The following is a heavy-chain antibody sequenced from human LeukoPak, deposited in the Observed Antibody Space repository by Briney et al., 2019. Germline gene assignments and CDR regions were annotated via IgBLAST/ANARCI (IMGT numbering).Heavy chain of an antibody. CDR3: ARGGGGYYYRYFDL. V-gene: IGHV4-30-4*01. J-gene: IGHJ2*01. Sequence: PSQTLSLTCTVSGGSISSDDYYWSWIRQSPGKGLEWIGYIYYSGSTYYNPSLKSRVTISVDTSKNQFSLNLSSVTAADTAVYYCARGGGGYYYRYFDLWGRGTLVTVSS. CDR1: GGSISSDDYY. CDR2: IYYSGST. D-gene: IGHD3-10*01.